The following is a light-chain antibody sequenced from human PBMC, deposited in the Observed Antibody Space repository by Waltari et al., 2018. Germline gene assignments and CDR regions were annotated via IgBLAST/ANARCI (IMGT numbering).Light chain of an antibody. CDR1: SLRTSS. J-gene: IGLJ2*01. CDR3: SSRDSSASHVL. CDR2: GKN. V-gene: IGLV3-19*01. Sequence: SSALTQDPAVSVALGQTFRITCQGASLRTSSASLYQQKSGQAPILVLFGKNKRPSGIPDRFSGYNSETTTSLTITGAQAEDEADYYCSSRDSSASHVLFAGGTKLTVL.